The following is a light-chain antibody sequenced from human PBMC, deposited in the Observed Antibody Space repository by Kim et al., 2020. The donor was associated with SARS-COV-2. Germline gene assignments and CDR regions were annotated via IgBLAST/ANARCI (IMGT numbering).Light chain of an antibody. CDR3: QQRSSWPRVT. J-gene: IGKJ5*01. Sequence: EIVLTQSPATLSLSPGETATLSCRTSQNVRNYLHWYQQKPGQAPRLVILDTSNRATGIPARFSGSGSGTDFTLTISSLEPEDFAVYYCQQRSSWPRVTFGQGTRLEIK. V-gene: IGKV3-11*01. CDR2: DTS. CDR1: QNVRNY.